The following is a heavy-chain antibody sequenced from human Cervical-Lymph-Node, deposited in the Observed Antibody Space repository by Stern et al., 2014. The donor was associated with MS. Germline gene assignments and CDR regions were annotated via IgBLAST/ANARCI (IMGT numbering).Heavy chain of an antibody. CDR3: ARGYSTTYLDY. CDR1: GYTFTNYA. V-gene: IGHV1-3*01. D-gene: IGHD6-13*01. Sequence: QVQLVQSGAEVKKPGASVKVSCKASGYTFTNYALHWVRQAPGQRPEWKGWIHPGNGDAKYSQNFQDRVTITRDTSANTVYMELRSLRVEDTAMYYCARGYSTTYLDYWGQGTLVTVSS. J-gene: IGHJ4*02. CDR2: IHPGNGDA.